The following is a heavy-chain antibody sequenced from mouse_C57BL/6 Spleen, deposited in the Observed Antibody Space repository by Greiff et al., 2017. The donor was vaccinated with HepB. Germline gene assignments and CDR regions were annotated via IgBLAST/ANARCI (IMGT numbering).Heavy chain of an antibody. CDR3: ASYSNYEGDYYAMDY. D-gene: IGHD2-5*01. CDR2: ILPGSGST. CDR1: GYTFTGYW. J-gene: IGHJ4*01. Sequence: QVQLQQSGAELMKPGASVKLSCKATGYTFTGYWIEWVKQRPGHGLEWIGEILPGSGSTNYNEKFKGKATFTADTSSNTAYMQLRSLTTEDSAIYYCASYSNYEGDYYAMDYWGQGTSVTVSS. V-gene: IGHV1-9*01.